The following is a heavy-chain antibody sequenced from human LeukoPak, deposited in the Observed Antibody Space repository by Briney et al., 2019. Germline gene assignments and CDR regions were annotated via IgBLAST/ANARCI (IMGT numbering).Heavy chain of an antibody. J-gene: IGHJ4*02. Sequence: PGGSLRLSCAASGFTFSDYYMSWIRQAPGKGLEWVSYISSSGSTIYYADSVKGRFTISRDNAKNSLYLQMNSLRAEDTALYYCAKDKATVTTPTYFDYWGQGTLVTVSS. CDR1: GFTFSDYY. CDR2: ISSSGSTI. D-gene: IGHD4-17*01. CDR3: AKDKATVTTPTYFDY. V-gene: IGHV3-11*01.